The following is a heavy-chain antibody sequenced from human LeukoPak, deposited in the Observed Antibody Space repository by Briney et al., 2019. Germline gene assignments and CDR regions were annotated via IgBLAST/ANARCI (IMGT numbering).Heavy chain of an antibody. D-gene: IGHD6-13*01. CDR3: ARVSYSSSWYSKAYYYYYMDV. J-gene: IGHJ6*03. CDR2: ISSSGST. V-gene: IGHV4-61*02. Sequence: PSQTLSLTCTVSGGSISSGDYYWSWIRQPAGRGLEWIGRISSSGSTNYNPSLKSRVTISVDTSKNQFSLKLSSVTAADTAVYYCARVSYSSSWYSKAYYYYYMDVWGKGTTVTVSS. CDR1: GGSISSGDYY.